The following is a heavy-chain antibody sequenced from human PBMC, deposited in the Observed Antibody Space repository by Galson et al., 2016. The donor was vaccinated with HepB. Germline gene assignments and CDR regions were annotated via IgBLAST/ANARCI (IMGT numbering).Heavy chain of an antibody. CDR1: GFTFSDYA. D-gene: IGHD3-10*01. CDR2: IGAYQGNT. V-gene: IGHV1-18*01. J-gene: IGHJ6*02. CDR3: AREHPLHLIWFGDSMPKYYRGMDV. Sequence: SVKVSCQASGFTFSDYAISWVRQAPGQGLEWMGWIGAYQGNTKYSQKLQGRVTMPADTSASTAYMELRSVRSDDTAVYYCAREHPLHLIWFGDSMPKYYRGMDVWGQGTTVTVSS.